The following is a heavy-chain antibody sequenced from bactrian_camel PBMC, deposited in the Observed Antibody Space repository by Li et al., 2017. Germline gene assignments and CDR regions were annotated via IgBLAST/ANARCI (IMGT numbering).Heavy chain of an antibody. D-gene: IGHD3*01. CDR3: ATGDYAIQALGANY. V-gene: IGHV3-2*01. CDR1: GFTFSSYY. J-gene: IGHJ4*01. CDR2: IYGHGSTT. Sequence: HVQLVESGGGLVQPGGSLRLSCAASGFTFSSYYMMWVRQAPGKGLEWVSSIYGHGSTTYYADSVKGRFTCSRDNAKNTVYLQMNSLKSEDTALYYCATGDYAIQALGANYWGQGTQVTVS.